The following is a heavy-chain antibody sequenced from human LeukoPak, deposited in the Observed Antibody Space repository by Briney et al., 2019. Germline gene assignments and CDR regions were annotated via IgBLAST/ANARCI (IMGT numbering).Heavy chain of an antibody. CDR2: ISSDSTHT. Sequence: PGGSLRLSCAASGFTLSHYYMSWVRQAPGQGLEWVSFISSDSTHTNYADSLKGRFTISRDNAKNTLYLQMNSLRAEDTALYYCARNPGTGTLDYWGQGTLVTVSS. J-gene: IGHJ4*02. D-gene: IGHD6-13*01. CDR1: GFTLSHYY. CDR3: ARNPGTGTLDY. V-gene: IGHV3-11*06.